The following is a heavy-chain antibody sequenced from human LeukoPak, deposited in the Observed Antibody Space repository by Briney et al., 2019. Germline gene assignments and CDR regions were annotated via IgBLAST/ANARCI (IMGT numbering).Heavy chain of an antibody. Sequence: GGSLRLSCAASGFTFGTYNMNWVRQAPGKGLEWVSYISSSGSTIYYADSVKGRFTISRDNAKNSLYLQMNSLRAEDTAVYYCAELGITMIGGVWGKGTTVTISS. V-gene: IGHV3-48*04. CDR1: GFTFGTYN. J-gene: IGHJ6*04. CDR3: AELGITMIGGV. CDR2: ISSSGSTI. D-gene: IGHD3-10*02.